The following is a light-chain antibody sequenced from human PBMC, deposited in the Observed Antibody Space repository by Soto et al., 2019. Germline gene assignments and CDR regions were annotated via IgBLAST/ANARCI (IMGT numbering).Light chain of an antibody. J-gene: IGLJ1*01. V-gene: IGLV2-14*01. CDR1: SSDVGGYDY. CDR3: SSYSISTAYL. Sequence: QSVLTQPASVSGSPGQSIAISCTGTSSDVGGYDYVSWYQLHPGKAPKLMVFEVNNRPSGVSYRFSGSKSGNTASLTISGLQAEDEADYFCSSYSISTAYLFGAGTKVIV. CDR2: EVN.